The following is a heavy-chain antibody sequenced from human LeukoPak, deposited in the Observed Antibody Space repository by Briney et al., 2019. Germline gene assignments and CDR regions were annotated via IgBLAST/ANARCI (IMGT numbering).Heavy chain of an antibody. CDR1: GFTFSSYW. J-gene: IGHJ3*02. CDR3: ARHGNIVVLPATSKAFDI. D-gene: IGHD2-2*01. CDR2: IYYSGDA. Sequence: GSLRLSCAASGFTFSSYWMSWIRQPPGKGLEWIGSIYYSGDAYYNPSLKSRVTTSVDTSKSQFSLRLSSVTAADTAVYYCARHGNIVVLPATSKAFDIWGQGTMVTVSS. V-gene: IGHV4-39*01.